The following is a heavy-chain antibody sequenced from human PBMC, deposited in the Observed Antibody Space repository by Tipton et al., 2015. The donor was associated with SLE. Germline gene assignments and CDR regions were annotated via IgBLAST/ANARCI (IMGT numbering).Heavy chain of an antibody. V-gene: IGHV4-31*03. CDR3: ARQEYSQFGLVGFDP. CDR2: INNSGST. J-gene: IGHJ5*02. CDR1: GGSISSAGYY. D-gene: IGHD2/OR15-2a*01. Sequence: TLSLTCTVSGGSISSAGYYWSWIRQHPGKGLEWIGYINNSGSTYYTPSLKSRVTISVDTSKTQLSLKLSSVTAADTAVYYCARQEYSQFGLVGFDPWGQGTLVTVSS.